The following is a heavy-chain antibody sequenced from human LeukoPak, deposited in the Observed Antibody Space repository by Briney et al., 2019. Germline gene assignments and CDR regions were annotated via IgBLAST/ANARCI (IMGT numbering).Heavy chain of an antibody. CDR1: GYTFTGYY. CDR3: ARHSMVYRAIDF. Sequence: ASVKVSCKASGYTFTGYYMHWVRQAPGQGLEWMGWINPNSGGTNYAQKFQGRVTMTRDTSISTAYMELSRLRSDDTAVYYCARHSMVYRAIDFWGQGTLVTVSS. V-gene: IGHV1-2*02. CDR2: INPNSGGT. D-gene: IGHD2-8*01. J-gene: IGHJ4*02.